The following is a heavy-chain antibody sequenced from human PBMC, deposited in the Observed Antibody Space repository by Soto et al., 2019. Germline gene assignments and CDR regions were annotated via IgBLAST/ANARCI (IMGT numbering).Heavy chain of an antibody. D-gene: IGHD3-9*01. V-gene: IGHV1-18*01. Sequence: ASVKVSCKASGYTFTSYGISWVRQAPGQGLEWMGWISAYNGNTNYAQKLQGRVTMTTDTSTSTAYMELRSLRSDDTAVYYCARDTLRYFDWLFPDDYWGQGTLVTVSS. CDR2: ISAYNGNT. CDR3: ARDTLRYFDWLFPDDY. CDR1: GYTFTSYG. J-gene: IGHJ4*02.